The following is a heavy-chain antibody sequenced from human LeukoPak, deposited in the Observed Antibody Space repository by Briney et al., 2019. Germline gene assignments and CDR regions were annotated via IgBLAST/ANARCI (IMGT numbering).Heavy chain of an antibody. J-gene: IGHJ3*02. CDR1: GGTFSSYA. D-gene: IGHD3-22*01. CDR2: IIPILGIA. CDR3: ARERITMIVVVITPGAFDI. V-gene: IGHV1-69*04. Sequence: GASVKVSCKASGGTFSSYAISWVRQAPGQGLEWMGRIIPILGIANYAQKFQGRVTITADKSTSTAYMELSSLRSEDTAVYYCARERITMIVVVITPGAFDIWGQGTMVTVSS.